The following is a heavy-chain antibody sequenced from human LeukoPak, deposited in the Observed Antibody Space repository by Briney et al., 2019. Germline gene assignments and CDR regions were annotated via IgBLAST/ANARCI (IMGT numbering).Heavy chain of an antibody. CDR1: GGSISSYY. CDR3: TRANPRSVYDILTGYYTVFDY. D-gene: IGHD3-9*01. V-gene: IGHV4-59*01. CDR2: IYYSGST. Sequence: SETLSLTCTVSGGSISSYYWSWIRQPPGKGLEWIGYIYYSGSTNHNPSLKSRVTISVDTSKNQFSLKLSSVTAADTAVYYCTRANPRSVYDILTGYYTVFDYWGQGTLVTVSS. J-gene: IGHJ4*02.